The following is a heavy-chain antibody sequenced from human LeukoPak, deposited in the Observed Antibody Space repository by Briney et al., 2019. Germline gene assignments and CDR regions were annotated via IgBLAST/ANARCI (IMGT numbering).Heavy chain of an antibody. Sequence: SETLSLTCTVSAYSITSGYYWGWIRQPPGKGLEWIGSVSHSGNTFNNPSLKSRVTISVDPAKNQFSLKLSSVTAADTAVYYCARDRGGATDFDCWGQGTLVTVSS. CDR3: ARDRGGATDFDC. CDR1: AYSITSGYY. D-gene: IGHD1-26*01. CDR2: VSHSGNT. J-gene: IGHJ4*02. V-gene: IGHV4-38-2*02.